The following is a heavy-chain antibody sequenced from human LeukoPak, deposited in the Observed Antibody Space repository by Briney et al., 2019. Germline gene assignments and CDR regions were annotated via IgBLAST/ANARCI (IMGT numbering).Heavy chain of an antibody. CDR3: ATWGSGWYYHFDY. CDR1: GYTFTSYY. V-gene: IGHV1-46*01. D-gene: IGHD6-19*01. Sequence: ASVKVSCKASGYTFTSYYIFWVRQSPGQGLEWMGIINPSTGSTSYSQKFQGRVTMTRDMSTSTVYMELSSLRSEDTAVYYCATWGSGWYYHFDYWGQGTLVTVSS. J-gene: IGHJ4*02. CDR2: INPSTGST.